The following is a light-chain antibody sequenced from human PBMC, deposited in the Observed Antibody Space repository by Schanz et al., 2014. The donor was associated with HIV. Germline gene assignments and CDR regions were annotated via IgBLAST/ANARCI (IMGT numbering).Light chain of an antibody. CDR3: QSYDSSLSSVV. J-gene: IGLJ3*02. Sequence: QSVLTQPPSVSAAPGQKVTISCSGSSSNIGNNYVSWYQQFPGTAPKLLIYENNHRPSGVPDRISGSRSATSASLAITGLQADDEAHYYCQSYDSSLSSVVFGGGTKLTVL. CDR1: SSNIGNNY. CDR2: ENN. V-gene: IGLV1-40*01.